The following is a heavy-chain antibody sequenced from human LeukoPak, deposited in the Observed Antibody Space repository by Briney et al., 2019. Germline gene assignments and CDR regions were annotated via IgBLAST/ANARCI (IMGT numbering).Heavy chain of an antibody. Sequence: GGSLRLSCAASGFTFSSYWMHWVRQAPGKGLVWVSRINSDGSSTSYADSVKGRFTISRDSAKNTLYLQMNSLRAEDTAVYYCARSITMVRGVNFYYYGMDVWGKGTTVTVSS. V-gene: IGHV3-74*01. D-gene: IGHD3-10*01. CDR3: ARSITMVRGVNFYYYGMDV. CDR2: INSDGSST. J-gene: IGHJ6*04. CDR1: GFTFSSYW.